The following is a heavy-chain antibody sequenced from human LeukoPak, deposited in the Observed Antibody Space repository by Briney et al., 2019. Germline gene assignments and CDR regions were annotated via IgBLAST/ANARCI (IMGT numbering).Heavy chain of an antibody. V-gene: IGHV3-33*01. Sequence: GGSLRLSSAPSGFTFSRHGMHWVRQAPGKGLEWVAVIWSDGSNEYYADSVEGRFTISRDNSQNTLYLQMNSLRADDTAVYYCARDRVDCSGGTCYYFYYWGQGTLVTVSS. J-gene: IGHJ4*02. CDR2: IWSDGSNE. CDR1: GFTFSRHG. CDR3: ARDRVDCSGGTCYYFYY. D-gene: IGHD2-15*01.